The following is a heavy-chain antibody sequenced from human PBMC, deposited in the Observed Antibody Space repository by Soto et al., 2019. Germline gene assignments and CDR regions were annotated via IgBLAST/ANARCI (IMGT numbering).Heavy chain of an antibody. CDR2: ISAYNGNT. J-gene: IGHJ5*02. Sequence: VASGKVSCKASGYTFTSYGISWVRQAPGQGLEWMGWISAYNGNTNYAQKLQGRVTMTTDTSTSTAYMELRSLRSDDTAVYYCARDGYSSSWTAQVGWYAGHTWFDPWGQGTLVTVSS. D-gene: IGHD6-6*01. CDR3: ARDGYSSSWTAQVGWYAGHTWFDP. V-gene: IGHV1-18*01. CDR1: GYTFTSYG.